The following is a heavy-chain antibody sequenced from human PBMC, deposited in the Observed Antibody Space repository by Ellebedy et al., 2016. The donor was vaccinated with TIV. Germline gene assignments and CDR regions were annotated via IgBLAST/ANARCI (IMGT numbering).Heavy chain of an antibody. CDR2: INTDTGNP. D-gene: IGHD2-21*02. J-gene: IGHJ4*02. V-gene: IGHV7-4-1*02. Sequence: AASVKVSCKASGYSLTAKALNWVRQAPGQGLEWMGWINTDTGNPTYAQGFTGRFVFSLDTSVDTAYLQFNSLEAEDTAVYYCARGLVTAAGLHFDYWGQGTLVTVSS. CDR3: ARGLVTAAGLHFDY. CDR1: GYSLTAKA.